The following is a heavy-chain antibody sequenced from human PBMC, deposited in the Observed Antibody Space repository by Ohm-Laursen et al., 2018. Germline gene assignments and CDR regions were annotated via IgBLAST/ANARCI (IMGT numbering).Heavy chain of an antibody. D-gene: IGHD4-23*01. CDR2: INPNSGGT. J-gene: IGHJ5*02. CDR3: ARAVRYQLLSDP. Sequence: GASVKVSCKASGYTFTDYYMHWVRQAPGQGLEWVGWINPNSGGTNYAQKFQGRVTMTSDTSISTAYMELYSLTSEDTATYYCARAVRYQLLSDPWGQGTLVTVSS. CDR1: GYTFTDYY. V-gene: IGHV1-2*02.